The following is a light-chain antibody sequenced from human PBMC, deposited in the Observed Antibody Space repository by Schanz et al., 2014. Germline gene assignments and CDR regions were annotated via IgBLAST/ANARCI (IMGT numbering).Light chain of an antibody. J-gene: IGKJ2*01. Sequence: EIVMPQSPATLSVSPGERATLSCRASQSVRSNLAWFQQKPGQAPRLLIYGASSRATGIPDRFSGSGSGTDFTLTISRLEPEDFAVYYCQQYASSVSYTFGQGTKLEIK. CDR2: GAS. V-gene: IGKV3-20*01. CDR1: QSVRSN. CDR3: QQYASSVSYT.